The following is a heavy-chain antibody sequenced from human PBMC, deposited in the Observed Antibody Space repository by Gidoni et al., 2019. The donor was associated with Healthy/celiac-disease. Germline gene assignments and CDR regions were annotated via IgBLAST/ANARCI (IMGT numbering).Heavy chain of an antibody. CDR3: TRGMSTTGLDY. CDR2: IYYSGST. V-gene: IGHV4-39*01. Sequence: QLQLQESGPGLVKPSETLSLTCPVSGDSISSSRYYWGWIRQPPGKGLEWIGSIYYSGSTYYNPSLKSRVTISVDTSKNQFSLKLSSATAADTAVYYCTRGMSTTGLDYWGQGTLVTVSS. D-gene: IGHD1-1*01. J-gene: IGHJ4*02. CDR1: GDSISSSRYY.